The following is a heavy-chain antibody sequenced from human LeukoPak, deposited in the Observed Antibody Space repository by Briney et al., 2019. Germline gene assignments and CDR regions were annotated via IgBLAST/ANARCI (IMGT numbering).Heavy chain of an antibody. CDR2: IKSKTDGGTT. J-gene: IGHJ5*02. CDR1: GFTFSNAW. V-gene: IGHV3-15*01. Sequence: KPGGSLRLSCAASGFTFSNAWMSWVRQAPGKGLEWVGRIKSKTDGGTTDYAAPVKGRFTISRDDSKNTLFLQMNSLKTEDTAVYYCTTDDQPYYYVSSGYPTNWFDPWGQGTLVTVSS. CDR3: TTDDQPYYYVSSGYPTNWFDP. D-gene: IGHD3-22*01.